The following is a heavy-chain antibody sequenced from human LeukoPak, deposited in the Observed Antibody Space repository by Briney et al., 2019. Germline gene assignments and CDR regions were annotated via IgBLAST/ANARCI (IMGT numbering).Heavy chain of an antibody. CDR3: VRVREPTLRTCYMDV. V-gene: IGHV3-48*04. Sequence: GGSVRLSCAASGFTFTLYCIIWVRQASGKGLEWVSFITDIRDRSRTILHADSVKGRFTISRDNAERSVYLQMNGLRADDTAVYYCVRVREPTLRTCYMDVWGTGTTVTVSS. CDR1: GFTFTLYC. CDR2: IRDRSRTI. J-gene: IGHJ6*03. D-gene: IGHD1-14*01.